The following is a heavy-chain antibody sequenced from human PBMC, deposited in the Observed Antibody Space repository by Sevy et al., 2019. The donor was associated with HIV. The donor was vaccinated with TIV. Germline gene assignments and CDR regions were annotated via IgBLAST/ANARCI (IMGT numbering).Heavy chain of an antibody. CDR2: INTNTGNP. CDR3: ASPFLYSNAPEADY. D-gene: IGHD5-18*01. CDR1: GYNIKNYA. Sequence: ASVKVSCKASGYNIKNYAINWVRQAPGQGLEWMGWINTNTGNPTYAQAFKGRFVFSLDTSIRTAYLQITRLEAEDTAIYFCASPFLYSNAPEADYWGQGTLVTVSS. V-gene: IGHV7-4-1*02. J-gene: IGHJ4*02.